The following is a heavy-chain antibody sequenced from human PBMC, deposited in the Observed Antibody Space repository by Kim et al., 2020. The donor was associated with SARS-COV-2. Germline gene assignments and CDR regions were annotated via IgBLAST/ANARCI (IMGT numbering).Heavy chain of an antibody. Sequence: GGSLRLSCAASGFTFSSYWMHWVRQAPGKGLVWVSRINSDGSSTSYADSVKGRFTISRDNAKNTLYLQMNSLRAEDTAVYYCARDLTYYDILTGYYYYYYGMDVWGQGTTVTVSS. CDR1: GFTFSSYW. CDR2: INSDGSST. J-gene: IGHJ6*02. V-gene: IGHV3-74*01. CDR3: ARDLTYYDILTGYYYYYYGMDV. D-gene: IGHD3-9*01.